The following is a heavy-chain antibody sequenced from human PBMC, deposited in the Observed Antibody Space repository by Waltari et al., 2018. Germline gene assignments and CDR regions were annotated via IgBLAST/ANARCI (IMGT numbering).Heavy chain of an antibody. D-gene: IGHD3-3*01. V-gene: IGHV3-48*03. CDR3: ARDSRNFGVVRFDH. Sequence: VSLVESGGALVQPGGSLTLSCTAPGSTCGRCEMNWVGQVPGKGLEWISLISASGTSFSYADSVKGRFTISRDNTRNSLLLQMNSLRAEDTAIYYCARDSRNFGVVRFDHWGQGTLLTVAS. CDR2: ISASGTSF. J-gene: IGHJ4*02. CDR1: GSTCGRCE.